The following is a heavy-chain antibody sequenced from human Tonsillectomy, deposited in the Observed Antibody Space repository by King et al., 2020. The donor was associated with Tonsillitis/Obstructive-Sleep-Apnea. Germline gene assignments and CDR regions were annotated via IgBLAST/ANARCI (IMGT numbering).Heavy chain of an antibody. CDR2: ISAYNNNT. Sequence: QLVQSGAEVKKPGASVKVSCKASGYTFANYGISWVRQAPGQGLESMGWISAYNNNTNYAQNLQGRVTMTTDTSTSTGYMELRSLRSDDTAVYYCARVKYTTQSYYYYYMDVWGKGTTVTVTS. CDR3: ARVKYTTQSYYYYYMDV. D-gene: IGHD1-1*01. J-gene: IGHJ6*03. CDR1: GYTFANYG. V-gene: IGHV1-18*01.